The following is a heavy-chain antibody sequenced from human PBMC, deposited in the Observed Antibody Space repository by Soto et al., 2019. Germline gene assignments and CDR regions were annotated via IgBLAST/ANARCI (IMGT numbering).Heavy chain of an antibody. J-gene: IGHJ4*02. D-gene: IGHD1-26*01. V-gene: IGHV3-30*18. CDR1: GFTFSSYG. CDR3: AKDRRGELLV. CDR2: ISYDGSNK. Sequence: GGSLRLSCAASGFTFSSYGMHWVRQAPGKGLGWVAVISYDGSNKYYEDSVKGRFIISRDNSKNTLYLQMNSLRDEDTAVYYWAKDRRGELLVWGQGTLVTVSS.